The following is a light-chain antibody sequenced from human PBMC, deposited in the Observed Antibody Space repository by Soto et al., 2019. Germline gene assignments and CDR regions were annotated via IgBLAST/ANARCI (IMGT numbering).Light chain of an antibody. CDR1: SSDVGKYNL. V-gene: IGLV2-23*01. Sequence: QSVLTQPASVSGSPGQSITISCTGTSSDVGKYNLVSWYQQHPGKAPKVMILQGYKRPSGVSNRFSGSKFGNTASLTISGLPAEDEVEYSCCAYAATYTSVLGTWTKVTVL. CDR2: QGY. J-gene: IGLJ1*01. CDR3: CAYAATYTSV.